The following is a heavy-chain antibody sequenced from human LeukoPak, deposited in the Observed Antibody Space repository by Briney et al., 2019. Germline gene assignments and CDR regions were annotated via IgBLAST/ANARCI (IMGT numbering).Heavy chain of an antibody. Sequence: QPGGSLRLSCAASGLTFSSYWMSWVRQAPGKGLQSVAYISQDVSHKYYVDSVKGRFTISRDNAKNSLHLEMNSLRAEDTALYYCARVGYNGWNFENWGQGTLVTVSS. CDR2: ISQDVSHK. CDR1: GLTFSSYW. V-gene: IGHV3-7*01. J-gene: IGHJ4*02. D-gene: IGHD5-12*01. CDR3: ARVGYNGWNFEN.